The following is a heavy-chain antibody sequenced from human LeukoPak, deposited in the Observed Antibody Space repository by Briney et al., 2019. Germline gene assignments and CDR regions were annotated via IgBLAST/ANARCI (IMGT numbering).Heavy chain of an antibody. Sequence: ASVKVSCKASGYTFTTYYMHWVRQTPRQGLEWMRIINPSSGSTSYAQKFQGRVTMTRDTSTSTVYMELSSLRSEDTAIYYCARVLGAHRYGSIDHWGQGTLVTVSS. D-gene: IGHD5-18*01. V-gene: IGHV1-46*01. J-gene: IGHJ4*02. CDR2: INPSSGST. CDR3: ARVLGAHRYGSIDH. CDR1: GYTFTTYY.